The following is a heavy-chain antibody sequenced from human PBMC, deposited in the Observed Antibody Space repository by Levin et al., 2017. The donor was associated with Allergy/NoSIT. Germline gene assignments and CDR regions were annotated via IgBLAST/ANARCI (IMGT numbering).Heavy chain of an antibody. CDR1: GFTFSSYW. D-gene: IGHD3/OR15-3a*01. CDR3: TSVRTRTGSPDY. Sequence: GGSLRLSCAASGFTFSSYWMHWVRQAPGKGLVWVSRINSDGSSTTYADSVKGRFTISRDNGKNTLYLQMSSLRAEDTAVYYCTSVRTRTGSPDYWGQGTLVTVSS. J-gene: IGHJ4*02. CDR2: INSDGSST. V-gene: IGHV3-74*01.